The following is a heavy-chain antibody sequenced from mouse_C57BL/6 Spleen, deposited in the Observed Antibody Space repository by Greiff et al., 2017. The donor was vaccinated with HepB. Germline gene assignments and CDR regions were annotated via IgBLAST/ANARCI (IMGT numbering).Heavy chain of an antibody. CDR3: ARQTTFITHFDV. J-gene: IGHJ1*03. CDR2: IDPSDSYT. CDR1: GYTFTSYW. D-gene: IGHD1-1*01. Sequence: QVQLKQPGAELVMPGASVKLSCKASGYTFTSYWMHWVKQRPGQGLEWIGEIDPSDSYTNYNQKFKGKSTLTVDKSSSTAYMQLSSLTSEDSAVYYCARQTTFITHFDVWGTGTTVTVSS. V-gene: IGHV1-69*01.